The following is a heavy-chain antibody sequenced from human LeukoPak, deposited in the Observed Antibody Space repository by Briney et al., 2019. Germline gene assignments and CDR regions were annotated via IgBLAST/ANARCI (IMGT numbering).Heavy chain of an antibody. CDR1: GYTFTGYY. CDR3: ARQAGLVVVSDLNWFDP. V-gene: IGHV1-2*02. D-gene: IGHD2-15*01. J-gene: IGHJ5*02. CDR2: INPNSGGT. Sequence: GASVKVSCKASGYTFTGYYMHWVRQAPGQGLEWMGWINPNSGGTNYAQKFQGRVTMTRDTSISTAYMELSRLRSDDTAVYYCARQAGLVVVSDLNWFDPWGQGTLVTVSS.